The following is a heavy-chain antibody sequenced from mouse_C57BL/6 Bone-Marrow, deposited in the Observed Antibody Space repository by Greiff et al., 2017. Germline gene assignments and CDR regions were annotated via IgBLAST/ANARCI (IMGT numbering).Heavy chain of an antibody. V-gene: IGHV1-55*01. D-gene: IGHD5-1*01. Sequence: QVQLQQPGAELVKPGASVKMSCKASGYTFTSYWITWVKQRPGQGLEWIGDIYPGSGSTNYNEKFKSKATLTVDKSSSTAYMQLSSLTSEDSAVYYCAGWYDGSTLDYWGQGTTLTVSS. CDR2: IYPGSGST. CDR3: AGWYDGSTLDY. J-gene: IGHJ2*01. CDR1: GYTFTSYW.